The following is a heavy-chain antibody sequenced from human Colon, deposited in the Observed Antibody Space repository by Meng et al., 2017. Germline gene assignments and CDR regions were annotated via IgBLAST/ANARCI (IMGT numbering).Heavy chain of an antibody. J-gene: IGHJ5*02. V-gene: IGHV4-34*02. Sequence: QGQIQQGGAGLLKPSETLSLPCAVSGGSFSGFYWSWIRQPPGKGLEWIGEIDHFGISNYNSSLKGRLTMSVDTSKKQISLTLTSVTAADTAVYYCATGLRHGDWFDPWGPGTLVTSPQ. CDR2: IDHFGIS. CDR1: GGSFSGFY. D-gene: IGHD4-17*01. CDR3: ATGLRHGDWFDP.